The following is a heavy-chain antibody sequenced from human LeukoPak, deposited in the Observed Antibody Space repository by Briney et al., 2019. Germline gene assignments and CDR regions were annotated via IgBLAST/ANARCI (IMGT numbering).Heavy chain of an antibody. CDR1: GFTVSSNY. V-gene: IGHV3-66*01. CDR2: IYSGGST. D-gene: IGHD6-19*01. CDR3: ARDLGSSGWYRWFDP. J-gene: IGHJ5*02. Sequence: GSLRLSCAASGFTVSSNYMSWVRQAPGKGLEWVSVIYSGGSTYYADSVKGRFTISRDNSKNTLYLQMNSLRAEDTAVYYCARDLGSSGWYRWFDPWGQGTLVTVSS.